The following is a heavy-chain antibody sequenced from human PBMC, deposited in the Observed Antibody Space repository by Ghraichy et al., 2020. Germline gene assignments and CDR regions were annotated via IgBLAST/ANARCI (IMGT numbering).Heavy chain of an antibody. Sequence: SGPTLVKPTQTLTLTCTFSGFSLSTSGVGVGWIRQPPGKALEWLALIYWNDDKRYSPSLKSRLTITKDTSKNQVVLTMTNMDPVDTATYYCAHSEEGPNPDPLYFDYWGQGTLVTVSS. CDR1: GFSLSTSGVG. CDR3: AHSEEGPNPDPLYFDY. V-gene: IGHV2-5*01. CDR2: IYWNDDK. J-gene: IGHJ4*02. D-gene: IGHD1-14*01.